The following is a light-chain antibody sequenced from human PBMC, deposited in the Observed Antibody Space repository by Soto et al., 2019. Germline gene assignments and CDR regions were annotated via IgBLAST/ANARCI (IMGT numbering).Light chain of an antibody. V-gene: IGKV3-20*01. Sequence: EIVLTQSPGTLSLSPGERATLSCRASQSVSSSYLAWYQQKPGQAPRLLIYGASNRATGIPDRFSGSGSGTDFTISISRVEPEDFAVYYCQQYGTSPRTFGQGTKVEIK. CDR1: QSVSSSY. CDR2: GAS. J-gene: IGKJ1*01. CDR3: QQYGTSPRT.